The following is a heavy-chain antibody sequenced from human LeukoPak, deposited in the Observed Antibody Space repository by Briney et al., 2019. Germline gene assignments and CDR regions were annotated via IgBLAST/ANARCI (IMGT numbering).Heavy chain of an antibody. CDR1: GGSISSSSYY. D-gene: IGHD3-22*01. CDR3: ARGAHYYDSSGYCDY. V-gene: IGHV4-39*07. CDR2: IYYSGST. J-gene: IGHJ4*02. Sequence: SETLSLTCTVSGGSISSSSYYWGWIRQPPGKGLEWIGSIYYSGSTYYNPSLKSRVTISVDTSKNQFSLKLSSVTAADTAVYYCARGAHYYDSSGYCDYWGQGTLVTVSS.